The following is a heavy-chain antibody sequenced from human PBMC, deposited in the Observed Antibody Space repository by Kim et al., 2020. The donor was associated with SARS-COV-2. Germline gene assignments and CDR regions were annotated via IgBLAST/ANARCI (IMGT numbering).Heavy chain of an antibody. V-gene: IGHV4-39*01. CDR2: IYYDGST. CDR3: ARTYYDFWSGAYPDAFDI. D-gene: IGHD3-3*01. J-gene: IGHJ3*02. CDR1: GGSISSSSYY. Sequence: SETLSLTCTVSGGSISSSSYYWGWIRQPPGKGLEWIGNIYYDGSTYYNPSLKSRVTISVDTSKTQFSVKLSSVSAADTAVYYCARTYYDFWSGAYPDAFDIWGQGTMVTVS.